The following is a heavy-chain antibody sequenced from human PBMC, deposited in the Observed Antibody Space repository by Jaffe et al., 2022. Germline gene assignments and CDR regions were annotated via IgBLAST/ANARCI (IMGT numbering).Heavy chain of an antibody. Sequence: EVQLLESGGGLVQPGGSLRLSCAASGFTFSSYAMSWVRQAPGKGLEWVSAISGSGGSTYYADSVKGRFTISRDNSKNTLYLQMNSLRAEDTAVYYCAKDIVVVVAARGRLFDYWGQGTLVTVSS. V-gene: IGHV3-23*01. D-gene: IGHD2-15*01. J-gene: IGHJ4*02. CDR2: ISGSGGST. CDR3: AKDIVVVVAARGRLFDY. CDR1: GFTFSSYA.